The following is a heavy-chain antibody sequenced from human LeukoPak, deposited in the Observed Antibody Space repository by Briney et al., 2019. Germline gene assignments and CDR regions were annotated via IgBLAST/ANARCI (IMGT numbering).Heavy chain of an antibody. CDR2: INHSGST. J-gene: IGHJ4*02. V-gene: IGHV4-61*09. CDR1: GGSISSGSYY. CDR3: ARVGHNYDSSGYYSFDY. D-gene: IGHD3-22*01. Sequence: SQTLSLTCTVSGGSISSGSYYWSWIRQPAGKGLEGIGEINHSGSTNYNPSLKSRVTISVDTSKNQFSLKLSSVTAADTAVYYCARVGHNYDSSGYYSFDYWGQGTLVTVSS.